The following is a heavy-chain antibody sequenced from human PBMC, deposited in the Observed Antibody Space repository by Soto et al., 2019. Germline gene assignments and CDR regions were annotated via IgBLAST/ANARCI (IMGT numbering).Heavy chain of an antibody. CDR2: IIPILSIA. CDR3: ARSIGYCSGRRCSYFDY. CDR1: GGTFSSYT. V-gene: IGHV1-69*02. Sequence: QVQLVQSGAEVKKPGSSVKVSCKASGGTFSSYTISWVRQAPGQGLEWMGRIIPILSIANYAQKFQGRVTITADKSTSTAYMELSSLRSEDTAVYYCARSIGYCSGRRCSYFDYWGQGTLVTVSS. J-gene: IGHJ4*02. D-gene: IGHD2-15*01.